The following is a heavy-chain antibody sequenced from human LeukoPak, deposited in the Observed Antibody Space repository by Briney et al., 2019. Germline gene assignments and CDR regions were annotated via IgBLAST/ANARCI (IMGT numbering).Heavy chain of an antibody. J-gene: IGHJ4*02. D-gene: IGHD2-21*02. CDR1: GFTFSTYG. Sequence: GSLRLSGIAYGFTFSTYGMHWVRQAPGKGLEWLTFIWNDGSNKYYADSVKGRFTISRDNSKNTVYLQMNSLRSEDTAVYFCANDCGLGGDRDSSGQGTLVTVAS. CDR3: ANDCGLGGDRDS. CDR2: IWNDGSNK. V-gene: IGHV3-30*02.